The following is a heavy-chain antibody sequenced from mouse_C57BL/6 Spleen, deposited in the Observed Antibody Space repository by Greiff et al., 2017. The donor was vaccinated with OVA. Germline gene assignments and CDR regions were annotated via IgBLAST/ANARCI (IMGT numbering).Heavy chain of an antibody. CDR1: GYAFSSYW. J-gene: IGHJ2*01. D-gene: IGHD1-1*01. CDR3: ARPSGYYYGSSHFDY. V-gene: IGHV1-80*01. Sequence: VQLQQSGAELVKPGASVKISCKASGYAFSSYWMNWVKQRPGKGLEWIGQIYPGDGDTNYNGKLKGKATLTADKSSSTAYMQLSSLTSEDSAVYFCARPSGYYYGSSHFDYWGQGTTLTVSS. CDR2: IYPGDGDT.